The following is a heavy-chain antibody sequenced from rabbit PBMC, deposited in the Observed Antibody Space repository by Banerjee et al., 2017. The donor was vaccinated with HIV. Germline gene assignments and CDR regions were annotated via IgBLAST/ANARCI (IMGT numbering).Heavy chain of an antibody. CDR2: ISASSSGNT. Sequence: QEQLEESGGGLVKPGGTLTLTCKASGIDFSSYYYMCWVRQAPGKGLEWIACISASSSGNTVYASWAKGRFTITRSTSLNTVTLQLNSLTAADTATYFCARGYSNSKSDYWLTRLDLWGPGTLVTVS. CDR1: GIDFSSYYY. D-gene: IGHD1-1*01. CDR3: ARGYSNSKSDYWLTRLDL. V-gene: IGHV1S43*01. J-gene: IGHJ3*01.